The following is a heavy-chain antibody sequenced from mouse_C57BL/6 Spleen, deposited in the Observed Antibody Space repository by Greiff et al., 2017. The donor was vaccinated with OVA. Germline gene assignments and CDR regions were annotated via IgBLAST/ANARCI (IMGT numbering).Heavy chain of an antibody. CDR1: GYTFTSYW. Sequence: QVHVKQPGTELVKPGASVKLSCKASGYTFTSYWMHWVKQRPGQGLAWIGTINPSNGGTNYNEKFKSKATLTVDKSSSTAYMQLSSLTYEGSAVYYCATQLGRDYWGQGTTLTVSS. CDR3: ATQLGRDY. J-gene: IGHJ2*01. V-gene: IGHV1-53*01. CDR2: INPSNGGT. D-gene: IGHD4-1*02.